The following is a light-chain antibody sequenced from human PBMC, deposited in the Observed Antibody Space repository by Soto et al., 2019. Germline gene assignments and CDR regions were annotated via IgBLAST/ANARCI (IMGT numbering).Light chain of an antibody. CDR3: SSYTNINTRACV. CDR1: SGDIGSYNR. J-gene: IGLJ1*01. V-gene: IGLV2-14*01. Sequence: SVLTQPASVSGSPGQSITMSCTGTSGDIGSYNRVSWYQQPPGKAPNLIIYEVTDRPSGVSNRFSGSKSGNTASLTTSGLQAEDEAEYYCSSYTNINTRACVFGTGTKDTVL. CDR2: EVT.